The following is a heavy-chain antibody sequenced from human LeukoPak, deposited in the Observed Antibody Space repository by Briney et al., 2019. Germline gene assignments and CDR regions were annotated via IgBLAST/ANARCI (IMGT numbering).Heavy chain of an antibody. CDR2: IIPILGIA. V-gene: IGHV1-69*04. D-gene: IGHD6-13*01. CDR3: AFDRSSWERSLDY. CDR1: GGTFSSYA. J-gene: IGHJ4*02. Sequence: AASVKVSCKASGGTFSSYAISWVRQAPGQGLEWMGRIIPILGIANYAQKFQGRVTITADKSTSTAYMELSSLRSEDTAVYYCAFDRSSWERSLDYWGQGTLSPSPQ.